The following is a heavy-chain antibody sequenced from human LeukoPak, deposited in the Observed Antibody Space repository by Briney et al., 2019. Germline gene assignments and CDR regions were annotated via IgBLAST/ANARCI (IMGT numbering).Heavy chain of an antibody. CDR1: GFTFSNYW. D-gene: IGHD3-3*01. CDR2: INHSGST. CDR3: ARLALEWLFFDY. V-gene: IGHV4-34*01. J-gene: IGHJ4*02. Sequence: SGGSLRLSCAVSGFTFSNYWMSWVRQAPGKGLEWIGEINHSGSTNYNPSLKSRVTISVDTSKNQFSLKLSSVTAADTAVYYCARLALEWLFFDYWGQGTLVTVSS.